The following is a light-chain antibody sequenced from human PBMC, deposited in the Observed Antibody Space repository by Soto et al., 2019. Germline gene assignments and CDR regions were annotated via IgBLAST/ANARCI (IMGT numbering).Light chain of an antibody. V-gene: IGKV3-11*01. J-gene: IGKJ1*01. Sequence: EIVLTQSPATLSLSPGERATLSCRASQSVSSYLAWYQQKPGQAPRLLIYDASNRATGIPARFSGSGSGTEFTLTISILQPDGFATYYGQQYKSYSSWTFGQGTKV. CDR3: QQYKSYSSWT. CDR2: DAS. CDR1: QSVSSY.